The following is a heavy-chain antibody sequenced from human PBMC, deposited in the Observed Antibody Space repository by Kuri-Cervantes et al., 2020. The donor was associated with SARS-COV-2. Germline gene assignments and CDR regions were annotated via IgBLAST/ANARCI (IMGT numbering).Heavy chain of an antibody. V-gene: IGHV6-1*01. J-gene: IGHJ5*02. CDR2: TYYRSEWYN. Sequence: SETLSLTCAISGDSVSSNSAAWNWIRQSPSRGLEWLGRTYYRSEWYNDYAVSVKSRITINPDTSKNQFSLQLNSVTAADTAVYYCARKAPYSSGAGWFDPWGQGTLVTVSS. CDR1: GDSVSSNSAA. CDR3: ARKAPYSSGAGWFDP. D-gene: IGHD6-19*01.